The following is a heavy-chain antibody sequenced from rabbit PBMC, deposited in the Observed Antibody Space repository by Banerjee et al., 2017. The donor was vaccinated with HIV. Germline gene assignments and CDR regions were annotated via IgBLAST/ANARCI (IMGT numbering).Heavy chain of an antibody. CDR2: IYGGYSDT. Sequence: QSLEESGGDLVKPGASLTLTCTASGFSFSSGAYMCWVRQAPGKGLEWIACIYGGYSDTYYASWVNGRFTISKTSSTTVTLQMTSLTAADTATYFCARHSYASNANADYADLWGPGTLVTVS. D-gene: IGHD6-1*01. CDR3: ARHSYASNANADYADL. V-gene: IGHV1S40*01. J-gene: IGHJ4*01. CDR1: GFSFSSGAY.